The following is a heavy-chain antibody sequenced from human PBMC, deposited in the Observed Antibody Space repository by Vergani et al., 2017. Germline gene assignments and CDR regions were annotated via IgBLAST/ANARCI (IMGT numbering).Heavy chain of an antibody. Sequence: QVQLVQSGAEVKKPGASVKVSCKASGYTFISYGISWVRQAPGQGLEWMGWISAYNGNTNYAQKLQGRVTMTTDTSTSTAYMELRSLRSDDTAVYYCARDRLRFLEWFPAFDYWGQGTLVTVSS. CDR2: ISAYNGNT. V-gene: IGHV1-18*01. CDR3: ARDRLRFLEWFPAFDY. D-gene: IGHD3-3*01. J-gene: IGHJ4*02. CDR1: GYTFISYG.